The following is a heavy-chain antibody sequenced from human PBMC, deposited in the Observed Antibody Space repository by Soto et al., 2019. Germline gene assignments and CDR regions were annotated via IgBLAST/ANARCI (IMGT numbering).Heavy chain of an antibody. Sequence: SETLSLTCTVSGGSISSNNYYWGWIRQPPGKGLEWVGSIYYSGSTYYNPSLKSRVTISVDTSKNQFSLKLSSVTAADTAVYYCARLGKVGSDYYFGFDYWGQGTLVTV. D-gene: IGHD3-22*01. V-gene: IGHV4-39*01. J-gene: IGHJ4*02. CDR1: GGSISSNNYY. CDR2: IYYSGST. CDR3: ARLGKVGSDYYFGFDY.